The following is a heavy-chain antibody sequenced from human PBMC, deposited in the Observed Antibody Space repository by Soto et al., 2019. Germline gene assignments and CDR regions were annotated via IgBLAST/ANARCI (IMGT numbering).Heavy chain of an antibody. J-gene: IGHJ4*02. Sequence: SVKVSCKASGGTFSSYRFNWVRQARGQGLEWLGGIVPIYRTADYAQKFQGRVTITADESTRTVYMELSSLKSQDTALYYCARDSGAKLSSSWGQGTLVTVS. CDR1: GGTFSSYR. CDR3: ARDSGAKLSSS. CDR2: IVPIYRTA. D-gene: IGHD6-13*01. V-gene: IGHV1-69*13.